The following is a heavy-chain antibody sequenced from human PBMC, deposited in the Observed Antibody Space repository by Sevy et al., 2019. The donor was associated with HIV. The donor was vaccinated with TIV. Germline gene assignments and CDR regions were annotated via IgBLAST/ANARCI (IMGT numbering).Heavy chain of an antibody. CDR1: GVSINTDHNY. Sequence: SETLSLTCTVSGVSINTDHNYWSWIRQHPGKGLEWIGYIYYSGSTYYNPSLKSRLTISIDTSKNQFSLKLTSVTAADTAVYYCARQIAAAGSFYFDYWGQGNLVTVSS. V-gene: IGHV4-31*03. J-gene: IGHJ4*02. CDR2: IYYSGST. D-gene: IGHD6-13*01. CDR3: ARQIAAAGSFYFDY.